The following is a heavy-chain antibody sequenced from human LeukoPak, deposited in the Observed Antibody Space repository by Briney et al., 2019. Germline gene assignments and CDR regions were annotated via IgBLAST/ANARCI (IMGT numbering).Heavy chain of an antibody. J-gene: IGHJ6*02. CDR1: GFTFSSYW. CDR2: IKQDGSEK. D-gene: IGHD3-3*01. CDR3: ARDLPDPYDFWSGYPYGMDV. Sequence: GGSLRLSCAASGFTFSSYWMSWVRQAPGKGLEWVANIKQDGSEKYYVDSVKGRFTNSRDNAKNSLYLQMNSLRAEDTAVYYCARDLPDPYDFWSGYPYGMDVWGQGTTVTVSS. V-gene: IGHV3-7*01.